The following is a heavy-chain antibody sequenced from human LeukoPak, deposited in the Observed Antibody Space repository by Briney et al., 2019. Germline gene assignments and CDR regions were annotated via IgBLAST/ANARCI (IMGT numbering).Heavy chain of an antibody. V-gene: IGHV4-38-2*02. CDR3: AGGYSYGSTYYYMDV. Sequence: PETLSLTCIVSVHSIIRDYYWGWIRQPPGKGLEWIGSIYHSGSTYYNPSLKSQVTISVDTSKTQFSLRLSSVTAADTAVYYCAGGYSYGSTYYYMDVWGKGTTVTISS. J-gene: IGHJ6*03. CDR2: IYHSGST. D-gene: IGHD5-18*01. CDR1: VHSIIRDYY.